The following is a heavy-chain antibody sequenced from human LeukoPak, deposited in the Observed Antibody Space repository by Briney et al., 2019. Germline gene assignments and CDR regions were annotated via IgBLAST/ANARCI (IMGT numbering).Heavy chain of an antibody. Sequence: GMSLRLSCAASGFTFSSYGMHWVRQAPGRGLEWVAVIPNDGSYKYYADSVKGRLTISRDNAKNTLYLQMNSLRVEDTAVYYCARDDDRPDNGFDIWGQRTLVTVSS. V-gene: IGHV3-33*01. CDR2: IPNDGSYK. CDR3: ARDDDRPDNGFDI. D-gene: IGHD1-1*01. J-gene: IGHJ3*02. CDR1: GFTFSSYG.